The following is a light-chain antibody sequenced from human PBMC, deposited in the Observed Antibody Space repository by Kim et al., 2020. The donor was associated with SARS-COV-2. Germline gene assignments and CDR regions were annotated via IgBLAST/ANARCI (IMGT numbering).Light chain of an antibody. CDR2: AAS. J-gene: IGKJ3*01. CDR1: QSISSH. V-gene: IGKV1-39*01. CDR3: QQSYITPLT. Sequence: AYVEDKVTITCRTTQSISSHLNWYQQKPGRAPTLLISAASTLQGGVPSRFSGSGSETDFTLTISSLQPEDFATYFCQQSYITPLTFGPGTKVDIK.